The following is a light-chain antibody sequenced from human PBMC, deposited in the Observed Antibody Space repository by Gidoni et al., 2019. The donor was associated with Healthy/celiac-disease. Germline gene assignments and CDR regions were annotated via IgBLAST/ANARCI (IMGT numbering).Light chain of an antibody. J-gene: IGKJ4*01. V-gene: IGKV3-11*01. CDR1: QSVSSY. CDR3: QQRSNWLT. Sequence: EIVLTQSPATLSMSPGESATLSCSASQSVSSYLAWYQQKPGQAPRLLIYDATNRATGIPARFGGSGSGTDFTLTISSLEPEDCAVYYCQQRSNWLTFGGGTKVEIK. CDR2: DAT.